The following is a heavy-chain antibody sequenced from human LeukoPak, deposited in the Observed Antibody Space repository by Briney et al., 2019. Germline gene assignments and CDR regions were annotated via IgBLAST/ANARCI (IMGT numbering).Heavy chain of an antibody. CDR2: IYYSGST. CDR3: ARTLTAYNDAFDI. D-gene: IGHD1-14*01. J-gene: IGHJ3*02. Sequence: SETLSLTCTVSGGSISSGDYYWSWIRQPPGKGLEWIGYIYYSGSTYYNPSLESRVTISVDTSKNQFSLKLSSVTAADTAVYYCARTLTAYNDAFDIWGQGTMVTVSS. V-gene: IGHV4-30-4*08. CDR1: GGSISSGDYY.